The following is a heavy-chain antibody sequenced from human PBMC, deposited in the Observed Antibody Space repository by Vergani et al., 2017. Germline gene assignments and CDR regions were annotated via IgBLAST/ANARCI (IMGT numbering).Heavy chain of an antibody. CDR1: GFTFSSYG. V-gene: IGHV3-30*18. CDR2: ISYDGSNK. Sequence: QVQLVESGGGVVQPGRSLRLSCAASGFTFSSYGMHWVRQAPGKGLEWVAVISYDGSNKYYADSVKGRFTISRDNSKNTLYLQMNSLRAEDTALYYCAKDGGYSGYDRLTLPYYFDYWGQGTLVTVSS. D-gene: IGHD5-12*01. CDR3: AKDGGYSGYDRLTLPYYFDY. J-gene: IGHJ4*02.